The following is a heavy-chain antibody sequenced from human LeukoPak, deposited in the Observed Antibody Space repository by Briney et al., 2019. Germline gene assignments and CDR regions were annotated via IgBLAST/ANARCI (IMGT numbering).Heavy chain of an antibody. CDR2: IYGSGGST. V-gene: IGHV3-23*01. J-gene: IGHJ3*01. CDR3: AKDLEPISSSWDASDV. D-gene: IGHD6-13*01. CDR1: GFTFSSYA. Sequence: GGSLRLSCAASGFTFSSYAMSWVRQAAGKGLEWVSAIYGSGGSTYYADSVKGRFTISRDNSKNTLYLQMNSLRADDTAVYYCAKDLEPISSSWDASDVWGQGTMVTVSS.